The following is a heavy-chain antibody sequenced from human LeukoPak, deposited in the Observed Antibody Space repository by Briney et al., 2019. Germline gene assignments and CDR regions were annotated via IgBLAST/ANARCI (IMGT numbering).Heavy chain of an antibody. V-gene: IGHV3-30*02. J-gene: IGHJ4*02. CDR3: VKDNPLDY. Sequence: GGSLRLSCGASGFTFSNYGMLWVRQAPGKGLEWVSFIRYDGSNKLYADSVKGRFTISRDNSKNTLYLHINSLRAEDTAVYYCVKDNPLDYWGQGTLVIVSS. CDR2: IRYDGSNK. D-gene: IGHD1-14*01. CDR1: GFTFSNYG.